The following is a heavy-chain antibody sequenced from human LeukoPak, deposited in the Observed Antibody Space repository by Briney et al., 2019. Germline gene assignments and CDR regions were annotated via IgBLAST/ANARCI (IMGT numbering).Heavy chain of an antibody. J-gene: IGHJ4*02. Sequence: GGSLRLSCAASGFTVSSNYMSWVRQAPGKGLEWVSVIYSGGSTYYADSVKGRFTISGDESKNTLSLQMNSLRPEDTAVYYCAKNAAGIVLMIYAPLDSWGQGTLVTVSS. V-gene: IGHV3-53*01. CDR3: AKNAAGIVLMIYAPLDS. CDR1: GFTVSSNY. CDR2: IYSGGST. D-gene: IGHD2-8*01.